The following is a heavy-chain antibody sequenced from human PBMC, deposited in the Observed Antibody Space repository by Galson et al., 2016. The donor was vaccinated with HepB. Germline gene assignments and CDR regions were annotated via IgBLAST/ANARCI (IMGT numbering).Heavy chain of an antibody. V-gene: IGHV3-30*04. J-gene: IGHJ4*02. CDR1: GFTFSSYA. CDR3: ASDHGGNPGSDY. D-gene: IGHD4-23*01. CDR2: TSYNGNNK. Sequence: SLRLSCAASGFTFSSYAMNWVRQAPGKGLEWVAGTSYNGNNKYYIDSVKGRFTISRDDSKNMLYLQMHSLRTEDTALYYCASDHGGNPGSDYWGQGTLVTVSS.